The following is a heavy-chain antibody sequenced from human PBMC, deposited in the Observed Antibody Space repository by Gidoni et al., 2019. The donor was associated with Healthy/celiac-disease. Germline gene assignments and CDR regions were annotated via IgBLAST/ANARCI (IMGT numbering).Heavy chain of an antibody. V-gene: IGHV3-30*18. D-gene: IGHD2-2*01. CDR3: AKDLAREYQLLDFDY. Sequence: QVQLVESAGGVVQPGRSLSLSCAASGFTFSSYGMHWVRQAPGKGLEWVAVISYDGSNKYYSDSVKSRFTISRDNSKNTLYLQMNSLRPEDTAVYYCAKDLAREYQLLDFDYWGQGTLVTVSS. CDR1: GFTFSSYG. CDR2: ISYDGSNK. J-gene: IGHJ4*02.